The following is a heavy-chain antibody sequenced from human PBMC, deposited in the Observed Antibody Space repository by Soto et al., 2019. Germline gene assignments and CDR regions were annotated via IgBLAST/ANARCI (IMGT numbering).Heavy chain of an antibody. CDR1: GFSFRSYS. CDR3: VAIIFGSKD. J-gene: IGHJ4*02. CDR2: IISSGSVI. D-gene: IGHD3-3*02. V-gene: IGHV3-48*02. Sequence: EVQLVESGGGLVHPGGSLRLSCTASGFSFRSYSMNWVRQAPGKGLEWISYIISSGSVIHYADSVRGRFTVSRDNAKNSLYMQLNSLREEDTGMYYCVAIIFGSKDWGQGTLVTVSS.